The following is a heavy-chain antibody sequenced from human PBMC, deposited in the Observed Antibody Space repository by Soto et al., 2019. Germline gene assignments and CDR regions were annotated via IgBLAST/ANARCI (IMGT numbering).Heavy chain of an antibody. Sequence: AETLTLTCAGSGFTISDHYIDWVRQAPGKGLEWVGRSSDKAQGYSTAYAASVNGRLTTTRDEPNNPEHRQMNSPNTDEKAVYYCVSATYFSDSSGYTRCFDYWGQGTLVTVSS. D-gene: IGHD3-22*01. V-gene: IGHV3-72*01. CDR1: GFTISDHY. CDR2: SSDKAQGYST. CDR3: VSATYFSDSSGYTRCFDY. J-gene: IGHJ4*02.